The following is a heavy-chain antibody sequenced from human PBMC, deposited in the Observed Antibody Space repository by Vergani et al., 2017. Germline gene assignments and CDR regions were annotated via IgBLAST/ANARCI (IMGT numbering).Heavy chain of an antibody. J-gene: IGHJ5*02. V-gene: IGHV3-33*01. D-gene: IGHD1-14*01. CDR1: GCTFNQYG. CDR3: ARDLRLLYNRFDP. CDR2: TWYDGNNK. Sequence: QVQLVESGGGVVQPGRSLRLSCAASGCTFNQYGMHWVRQAPGKGLEWVAVTWYDGNNKQYADSVKGRFTISRDNSKSTMYLQMNSLRDEDTGVYYCARDLRLLYNRFDPWGQGTLVTVS.